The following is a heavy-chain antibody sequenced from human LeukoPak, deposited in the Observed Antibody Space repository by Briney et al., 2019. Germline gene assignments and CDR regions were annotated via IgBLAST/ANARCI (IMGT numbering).Heavy chain of an antibody. CDR3: ARGERGSYDYVAFDI. D-gene: IGHD5-12*01. J-gene: IGHJ3*02. V-gene: IGHV3-21*01. Sequence: GGSLRLSCAASGFTFSSYSMNWVRQAPGKGLEWVSSISSSSSNIYYADSVKGRFTISRDNAKNSLYLQMNSLRAEDTAVYYCARGERGSYDYVAFDIWGQGTMVTVSS. CDR1: GFTFSSYS. CDR2: ISSSSSNI.